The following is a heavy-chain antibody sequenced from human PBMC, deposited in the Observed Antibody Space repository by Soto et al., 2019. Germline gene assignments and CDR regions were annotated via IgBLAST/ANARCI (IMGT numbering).Heavy chain of an antibody. CDR2: IKFDGSST. Sequence: EVQLVESGGGLVQPGGSLRLSCAASGFAFSTYWMHWVRQAPGKGRRWVARIKFDGSSTYSADSVKGRFTISRDDAKNTLYLQINGLRVDDTAVYYCARGAKNIYAMDVWGQGTTVTVSS. V-gene: IGHV3-74*01. CDR1: GFAFSTYW. CDR3: ARGAKNIYAMDV. J-gene: IGHJ6*02.